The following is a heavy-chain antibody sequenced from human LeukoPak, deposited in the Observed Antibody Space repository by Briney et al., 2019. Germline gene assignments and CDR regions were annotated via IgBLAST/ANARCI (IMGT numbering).Heavy chain of an antibody. CDR3: ARDHVGAALLPAYFDY. J-gene: IGHJ4*02. Sequence: SVKVSCKASGGTFSSYAISWVRQAPGQGLEWMGRIIPIFGTANYAQKFQGRVTITMDESTSTAYMELSSLRSEDTAVYYCARDHVGAALLPAYFDYWGQGTLVTVSS. V-gene: IGHV1-69*05. CDR1: GGTFSSYA. D-gene: IGHD6-6*01. CDR2: IIPIFGTA.